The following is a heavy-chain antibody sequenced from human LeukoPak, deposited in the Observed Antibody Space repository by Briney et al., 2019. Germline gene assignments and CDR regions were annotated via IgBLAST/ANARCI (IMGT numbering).Heavy chain of an antibody. CDR2: IYYRRDT. Sequence: SETLSLTCTVSGGSISSSNYYWGWIRQPPGKGLEWIGSIYYRRDTYYNPSLKSRVTISVDTSKNQFSLKLSSVTAADTAVYYCARVSRDSSREYYFDYWGQGTLVTVSS. V-gene: IGHV4-39*07. CDR3: ARVSRDSSREYYFDY. CDR1: GGSISSSNYY. J-gene: IGHJ4*02. D-gene: IGHD6-13*01.